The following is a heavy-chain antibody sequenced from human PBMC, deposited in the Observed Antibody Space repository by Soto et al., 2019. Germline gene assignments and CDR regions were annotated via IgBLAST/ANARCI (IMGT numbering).Heavy chain of an antibody. D-gene: IGHD2-15*01. J-gene: IGHJ5*02. CDR2: FYYSGST. CDR1: GGSISIGGYY. Sequence: SDTLSLTCTVSGGSISIGGYYWSWIRQHPGKGLEWIGFFYYSGSTYYNPSLKSRITISVDTSKNQFSLKLSSVTAADTAVYYCARVWGSFNWFDPWGQGTLVTVSS. CDR3: ARVWGSFNWFDP. V-gene: IGHV4-31*03.